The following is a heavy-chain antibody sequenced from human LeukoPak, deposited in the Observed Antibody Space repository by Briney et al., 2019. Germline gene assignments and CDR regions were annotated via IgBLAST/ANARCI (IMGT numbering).Heavy chain of an antibody. D-gene: IGHD7-27*01. Sequence: GGSLRLSCAASGFSFSSYAVNWVRQAPGKGLEWILYISGGGGTKYYADSVKGRFTISRDNAENSLYLQMNSLRAEDTAVYYCARGQQLTGYTDYWGQGTLVTVSS. CDR1: GFSFSSYA. CDR2: ISGGGGTK. CDR3: ARGQQLTGYTDY. J-gene: IGHJ4*02. V-gene: IGHV3-48*03.